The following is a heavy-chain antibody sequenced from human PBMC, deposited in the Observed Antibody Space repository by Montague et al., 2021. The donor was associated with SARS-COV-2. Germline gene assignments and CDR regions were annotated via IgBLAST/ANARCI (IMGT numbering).Heavy chain of an antibody. CDR1: GFTFSSYA. V-gene: IGHV3-53*01. CDR3: ARDFGESRDH. D-gene: IGHD3-10*01. CDR2: IYSSGRT. J-gene: IGHJ4*02. Sequence: SLRLSCAASGFTFSSYAMSWVRQAPGKGLEWVSLIYSSGRTSYADSVKGRFTMSRDNSKNTLYLQMNSLRAEDTAVYYCARDFGESRDHWGQGTLVTVSS.